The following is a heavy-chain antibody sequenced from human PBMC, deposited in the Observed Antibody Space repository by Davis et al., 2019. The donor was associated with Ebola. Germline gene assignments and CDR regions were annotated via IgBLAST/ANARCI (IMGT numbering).Heavy chain of an antibody. D-gene: IGHD3-22*01. V-gene: IGHV3-7*01. CDR2: IKQDGSEK. CDR1: GFTFSSYW. Sequence: PGGSLRLSCAASGFTFSSYWMSWVRQAPGKGLEWVANIKQDGSEKYYVDSVKGRFTISRDNAKNSLYLQMNSLRAEDTAVYYCARDSRGYYYDSSGPFDYWGQGTLVTVSS. CDR3: ARDSRGYYYDSSGPFDY. J-gene: IGHJ4*02.